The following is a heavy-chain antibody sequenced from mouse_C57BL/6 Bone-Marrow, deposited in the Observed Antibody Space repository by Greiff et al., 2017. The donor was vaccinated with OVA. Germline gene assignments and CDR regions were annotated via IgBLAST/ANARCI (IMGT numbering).Heavy chain of an antibody. D-gene: IGHD1-1*01. Sequence: QVTLKESGPGILQPSQTLSLTCSFSGFSLSTFGMGVGWIRQPSGKGLEWLAHIWWDDDKYYNPALKRRLTISKDTSKNQVFLKSANVDTADTATYYCAVYYYGSSYPWYFDVWGTGTTVTVSS. CDR2: IWWDDDK. J-gene: IGHJ1*03. CDR1: GFSLSTFGMG. V-gene: IGHV8-8*01. CDR3: AVYYYGSSYPWYFDV.